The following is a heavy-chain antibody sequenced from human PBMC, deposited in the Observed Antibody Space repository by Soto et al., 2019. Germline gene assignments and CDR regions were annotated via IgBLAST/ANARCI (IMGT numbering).Heavy chain of an antibody. CDR3: ARHSGSSDHRMNYSDY. V-gene: IGHV4-39*01. CDR1: ADSISGSIDF. J-gene: IGHJ4*02. D-gene: IGHD1-26*01. CDR2: IYYSGST. Sequence: SETLSLTCTVSADSISGSIDFWGWIRQPPGKGLEWIGSIYYSGSTYYNPSLKSRVTIYVDTSKNQLSLKLSSVTAADTAVYYCARHSGSSDHRMNYSDYWGQGTLVTVSS.